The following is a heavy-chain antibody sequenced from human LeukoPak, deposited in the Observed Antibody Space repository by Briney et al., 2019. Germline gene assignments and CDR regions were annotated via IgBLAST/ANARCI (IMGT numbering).Heavy chain of an antibody. J-gene: IGHJ3*02. CDR1: GFTFDDYG. D-gene: IGHD6-19*01. Sequence: GGSLRLSCAASGFTFDDYGMSWVRQAPGKGLEWVSGIRNGGSTGYADSVKGRFTISRDNAKNSLYLQMNSLRAEDTAVYYCARDFGSGWYSNAFDIWGLGTKVTVSS. CDR3: ARDFGSGWYSNAFDI. CDR2: IRNGGST. V-gene: IGHV3-20*04.